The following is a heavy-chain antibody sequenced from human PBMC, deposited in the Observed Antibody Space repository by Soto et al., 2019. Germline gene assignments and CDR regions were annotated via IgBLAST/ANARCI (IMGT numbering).Heavy chain of an antibody. CDR1: GGGNLRDYR. D-gene: IGHD2-21*01. J-gene: IGHJ4*02. V-gene: IGHV1-69*01. CDR2: IIPKLGSA. CDR3: QRGGDGYNSAAVY. Sequence: QVQLVQSGAEVKKPGSSVQVSCKASGGGNLRDYRTTWVRQAPGQGLEWMGGIIPKLGSANYAQNFQGRVTITADEATRSVYRKLRSLRSEDTAVYYGQRGGDGYNSAAVYGAQGPPVTFSS.